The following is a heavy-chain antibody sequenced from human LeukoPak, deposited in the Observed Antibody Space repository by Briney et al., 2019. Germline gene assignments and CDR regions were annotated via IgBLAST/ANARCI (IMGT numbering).Heavy chain of an antibody. J-gene: IGHJ4*02. CDR1: GFTFSSYS. CDR2: ISSSNYI. V-gene: IGHV3-21*01. CDR3: ARGTPTTRDFDY. D-gene: IGHD4-11*01. Sequence: GGSLRLSCAASGFTFSSYSMNWVRQAPGKGLEWVSFISSSNYIYYTDSVKGRFTISRDNAKNSLFLQMNSLRAEDTAVYYCARGTPTTRDFDYWGQGTLVTVSS.